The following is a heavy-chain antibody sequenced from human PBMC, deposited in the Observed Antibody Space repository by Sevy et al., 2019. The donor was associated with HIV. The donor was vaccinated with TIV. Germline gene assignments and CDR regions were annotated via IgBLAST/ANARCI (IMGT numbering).Heavy chain of an antibody. CDR1: GGSVSSGSYY. Sequence: SETLSLTCTVSGGSVSSGSYYWSWIRQPPGKGLEWIGYIYYSGSTNYNPALKSRVTISVDTSKNEFTLKLSSVTAADTAVDYCAGVPVGATRRALDYWGQGTLVTVSS. CDR3: AGVPVGATRRALDY. V-gene: IGHV4-61*01. D-gene: IGHD1-26*01. J-gene: IGHJ4*02. CDR2: IYYSGST.